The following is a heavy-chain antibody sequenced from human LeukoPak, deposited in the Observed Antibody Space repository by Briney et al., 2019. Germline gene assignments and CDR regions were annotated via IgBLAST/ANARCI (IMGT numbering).Heavy chain of an antibody. J-gene: IGHJ4*02. CDR3: AREGPSYSGYDLLPDY. D-gene: IGHD5-12*01. CDR2: ISYDGSNK. V-gene: IGHV3-30*03. CDR1: GFTFSSYG. Sequence: GGSLRLSCAASGFTFSSYGMHWVRQAPGKGLEWVAVISYDGSNKYYADSVKGRFTISRDNSKNTLYLQMNSLRAEDTAVYYCAREGPSYSGYDLLPDYWGQGTLVTVSS.